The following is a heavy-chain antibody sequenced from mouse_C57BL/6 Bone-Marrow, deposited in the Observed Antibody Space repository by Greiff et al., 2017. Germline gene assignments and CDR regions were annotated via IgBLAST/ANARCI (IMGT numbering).Heavy chain of an antibody. CDR3: ARYDYDFYAMDY. Sequence: QVQLQQPGAELVKPGASVKLSCNASGYTFTSYWMHWVKQRPGQGLEWIGMIHPNSGSTNYNEKFKSKATLTVDKSSSTAYMQLSSLTSEDSAVYYCARYDYDFYAMDYWGQGTSVTVSS. V-gene: IGHV1-64*01. J-gene: IGHJ4*01. CDR2: IHPNSGST. CDR1: GYTFTSYW. D-gene: IGHD2-4*01.